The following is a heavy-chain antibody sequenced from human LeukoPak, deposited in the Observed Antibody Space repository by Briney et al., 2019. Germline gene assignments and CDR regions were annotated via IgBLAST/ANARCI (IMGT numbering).Heavy chain of an antibody. V-gene: IGHV3-30*04. D-gene: IGHD2-2*01. CDR2: ISHDGSSK. CDR3: ARGNGALGPVPPAMPPYYYSAMDV. J-gene: IGHJ6*02. Sequence: GGSLRLSCAASGFTFSTYAMHWVRPAPGKGLEWVAVISHDGSSKYYADSVKGRFTISRDNSKNTLYVQMNSLRVEDTAVYFCARGNGALGPVPPAMPPYYYSAMDVWGQGTTVTVSS. CDR1: GFTFSTYA.